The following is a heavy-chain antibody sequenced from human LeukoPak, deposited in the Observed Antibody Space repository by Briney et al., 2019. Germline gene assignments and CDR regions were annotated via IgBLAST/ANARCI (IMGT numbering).Heavy chain of an antibody. V-gene: IGHV3-23*01. CDR3: ARDWPSEWQQLPDYDAFDI. CDR2: ISGSGGST. J-gene: IGHJ3*02. Sequence: GGSLRLSCAAPGFTFTSYAMRWVRQPPGKGLEWVSGISGSGGSTYYADSVKGRFTNSRDNSKNTLDLQMNSLRADDTAVYYCARDWPSEWQQLPDYDAFDIWGQGTMVTVSS. CDR1: GFTFTSYA. D-gene: IGHD6-13*01.